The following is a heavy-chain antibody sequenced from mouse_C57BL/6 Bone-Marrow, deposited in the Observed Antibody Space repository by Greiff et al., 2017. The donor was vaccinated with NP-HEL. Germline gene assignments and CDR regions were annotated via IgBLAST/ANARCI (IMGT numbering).Heavy chain of an antibody. D-gene: IGHD1-1*02. J-gene: IGHJ1*03. CDR2: INSDGGST. CDR1: EYEFPSHD. V-gene: IGHV5-2*01. Sequence: DVHLVESGGGLVQPGESLKLSCESNEYEFPSHDMSWVRKTPAKRLELVAAINSDGGSTYYPDTMERRFIISRDNTKKTLYLQMSSLRSEDTALYYCARHGYYGGYWYFDVWGTGTTVTVSS. CDR3: ARHGYYGGYWYFDV.